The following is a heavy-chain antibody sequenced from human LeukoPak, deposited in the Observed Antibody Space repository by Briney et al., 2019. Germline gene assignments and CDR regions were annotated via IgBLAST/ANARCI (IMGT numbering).Heavy chain of an antibody. CDR1: GYIFTSYD. CDR3: ARRRDGYDSDCFGL. V-gene: IGHV1-8*01. Sequence: ASVKVSCMASGYIFTSYDINWVRQATGQGLEWMGWMNPNSGNTGYAQKFQGRVTITRDTSITTAYMELSSLRSEDTAVYYCARRRDGYDSDCFGLWGQGTLVTVSS. J-gene: IGHJ5*02. D-gene: IGHD5-12*01. CDR2: MNPNSGNT.